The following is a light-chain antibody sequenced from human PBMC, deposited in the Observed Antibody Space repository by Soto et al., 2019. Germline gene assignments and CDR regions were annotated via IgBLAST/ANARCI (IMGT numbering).Light chain of an antibody. CDR3: QQRGNWPLT. V-gene: IGKV3-11*01. CDR1: QSVSSS. CDR2: DAS. Sequence: EIVLAQSPATLSLSPGERATLSCRASQSVSSSLAWYQQRPGQAPRLLIYDASNRATGIPARFSGSGSGTDFTLTISTREPEDFAVYYCQQRGNWPLTFGGGTKVEIK. J-gene: IGKJ4*01.